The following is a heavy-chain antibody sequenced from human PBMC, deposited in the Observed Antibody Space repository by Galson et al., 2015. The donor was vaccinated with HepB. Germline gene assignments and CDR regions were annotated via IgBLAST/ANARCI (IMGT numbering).Heavy chain of an antibody. V-gene: IGHV1-8*01. J-gene: IGHJ4*02. Sequence: SVKVSCKASGYTFTSYDINWVRQATGQGLEWMGWMNPNSGNTGYAQKFQGRVTMTRNTSISTAYMELSSLRSEDTAVYYCARGRTVLGGVILARSDYWGQGTLVTVSS. D-gene: IGHD3-10*01. CDR1: GYTFTSYD. CDR3: ARGRTVLGGVILARSDY. CDR2: MNPNSGNT.